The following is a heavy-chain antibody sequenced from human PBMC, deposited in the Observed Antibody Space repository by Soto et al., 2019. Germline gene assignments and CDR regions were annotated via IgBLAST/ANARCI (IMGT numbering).Heavy chain of an antibody. J-gene: IGHJ4*02. V-gene: IGHV4-59*01. CDR2: IYYSGST. CDR1: GGSISSYY. CDR3: ARESANWNDGYFDY. D-gene: IGHD1-1*01. Sequence: KSSETLSLTCTVSGGSISSYYWSWIRQPPGKGLEWIGYIYYSGSTNYNPSLKSRVTISVDTSKNQFSLKLSSVTAADTAVYYCARESANWNDGYFDYWGQGTLVTVSS.